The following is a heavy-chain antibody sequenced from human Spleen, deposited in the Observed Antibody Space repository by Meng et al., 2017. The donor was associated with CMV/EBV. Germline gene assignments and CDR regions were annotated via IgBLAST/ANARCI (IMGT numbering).Heavy chain of an antibody. CDR1: GDSISNYF. V-gene: IGHV4-59*01. Sequence: SETLSLTCSVSGDSISNYFWSWIRQPPGKGLEWIGYIYFSGNTNYNPSLNSRVTISVDSSKNHLSLRLRSVTAADTAVYYCAATFRLDYVLDVWGQGTTVTVSS. D-gene: IGHD3-10*02. J-gene: IGHJ6*02. CDR3: AATFRLDYVLDV. CDR2: IYFSGNT.